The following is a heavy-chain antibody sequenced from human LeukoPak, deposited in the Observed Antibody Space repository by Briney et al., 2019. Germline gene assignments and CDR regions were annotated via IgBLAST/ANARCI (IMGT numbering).Heavy chain of an antibody. Sequence: SETLSLTCAVYGGSFSGYYWSWIRQPPGKGLEWIGEINHSGSTNYNPSLKSRVTISVDTSKNQFSLKLSSVTAADTAVYYCARARFGIAARRGDSRFDPWXQGTLVTVSS. J-gene: IGHJ5*02. CDR2: INHSGST. V-gene: IGHV4-34*01. CDR3: ARARFGIAARRGDSRFDP. D-gene: IGHD6-6*01. CDR1: GGSFSGYY.